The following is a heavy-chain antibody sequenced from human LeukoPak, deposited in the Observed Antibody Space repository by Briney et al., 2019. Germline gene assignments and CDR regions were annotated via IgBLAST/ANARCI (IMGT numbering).Heavy chain of an antibody. CDR3: ARDRREMATSSFDY. D-gene: IGHD5-24*01. Sequence: SVKVSCKASGGTFSSYAISWVRQAPGQGLEWMGGIIPIFGTANYAQKFQGRVTITADESTGTAYMELSSLRSEDTAVYYCARDRREMATSSFDYWGQGTLVTVSS. CDR2: IIPIFGTA. CDR1: GGTFSSYA. V-gene: IGHV1-69*13. J-gene: IGHJ4*02.